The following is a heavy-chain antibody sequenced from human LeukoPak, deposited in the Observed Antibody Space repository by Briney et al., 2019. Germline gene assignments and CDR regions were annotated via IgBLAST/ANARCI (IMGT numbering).Heavy chain of an antibody. CDR3: ASSYCSGGSCYFGFDP. Sequence: SVKVSCKASGFTFTSSAMQWVRQARGQRLEWIGWIVVGSGNTNYAQKFQERVTITRDMSTSTAYMELSSLRSEDTAVYYCASSYCSGGSCYFGFDPWGQGTLVTVSS. V-gene: IGHV1-58*02. CDR1: GFTFTSSA. D-gene: IGHD2-15*01. CDR2: IVVGSGNT. J-gene: IGHJ5*02.